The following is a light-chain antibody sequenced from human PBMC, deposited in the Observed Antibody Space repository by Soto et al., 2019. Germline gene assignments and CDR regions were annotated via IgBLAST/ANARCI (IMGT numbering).Light chain of an antibody. CDR1: QSVSSSY. V-gene: IGKV3-20*01. CDR3: QHYGRSPGLFT. CDR2: GAS. Sequence: EIVLPQSPGTLSLSAGERATLSCRASQSVSSSYLAWYQQKPGQAPRLLIYGASSRATGIPDRFSGSGSGTDFTLTISRLEPEEFAVYYCQHYGRSPGLFTFGPGTKVDIK. J-gene: IGKJ3*01.